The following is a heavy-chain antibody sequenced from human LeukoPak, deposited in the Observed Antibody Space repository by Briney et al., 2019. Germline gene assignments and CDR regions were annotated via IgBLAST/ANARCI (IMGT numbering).Heavy chain of an antibody. D-gene: IGHD3-10*01. V-gene: IGHV3-9*01. CDR3: AKVSAYYYASGFDS. J-gene: IGHJ4*02. Sequence: PGGSLRLSCAASGFTFDDYAMHWVRQAPGKGLEWVSGISWDSGSIGYADSVKGRFTISRDNSQNTLYLQMNSLRPEDTAVYYCAKVSAYYYASGFDSWGQGTLVTVSS. CDR1: GFTFDDYA. CDR2: ISWDSGSI.